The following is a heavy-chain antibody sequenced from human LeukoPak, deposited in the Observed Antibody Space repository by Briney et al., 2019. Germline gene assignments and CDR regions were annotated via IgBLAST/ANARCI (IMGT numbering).Heavy chain of an antibody. D-gene: IGHD5-12*01. CDR3: ARDGGYSGYYTEITNFDY. V-gene: IGHV3-21*01. J-gene: IGHJ4*02. CDR2: ISSSSSYI. Sequence: ETLSLTCAVYGGSFSGYYWSWIRQAPGKGLEWVSSISSSSSYIYYADSVKGRFTISRDNAKNSLYLQMNSLRAEDTAVYYCARDGGYSGYYTEITNFDYWGQGTLVTVSS. CDR1: GGSFSGYY.